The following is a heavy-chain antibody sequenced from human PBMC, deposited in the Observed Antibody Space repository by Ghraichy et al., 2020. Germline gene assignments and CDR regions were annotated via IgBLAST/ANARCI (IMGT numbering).Heavy chain of an antibody. D-gene: IGHD3-16*01. V-gene: IGHV4-39*01. Sequence: SQTLSLTCTVSGGSISSNNYYWGWIRQPPGKGLEWIGTIYYSGSTYYNPSLKSRVTISVDTSKNQFSLKLSSVTAADTALYYCARHPGLKYYFYYMDVWGKGTTVTVSS. CDR3: ARHPGLKYYFYYMDV. J-gene: IGHJ6*03. CDR2: IYYSGST. CDR1: GGSISSNNYY.